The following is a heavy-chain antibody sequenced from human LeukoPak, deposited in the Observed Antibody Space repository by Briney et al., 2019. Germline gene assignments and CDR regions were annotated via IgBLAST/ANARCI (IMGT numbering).Heavy chain of an antibody. CDR1: GGSISSYY. D-gene: IGHD3-3*01. CDR3: ARPHITIFGVVSGAFGI. J-gene: IGHJ3*02. CDR2: IYYSGST. Sequence: SETLSLTCTVSGGSISSYYWSWIRQPPGKGLEWIGYIYYSGSTNYNPSLKSRVTISVDTSKNQFSLKLSSVTAADTAVYYCARPHITIFGVVSGAFGIWGQGTMVTVSS. V-gene: IGHV4-59*01.